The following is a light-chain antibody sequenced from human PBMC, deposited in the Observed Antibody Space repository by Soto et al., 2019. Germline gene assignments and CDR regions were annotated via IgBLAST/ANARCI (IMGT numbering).Light chain of an antibody. V-gene: IGKV3-15*01. CDR2: GAS. CDR3: QQYNHWPPIT. Sequence: EIVLTQSPATLSLSPGERATLSCRAIQSISSSYLAWYQQKPGQAPRLLIYGASTRATNVSARFSGSGSGTEFTLTISSLQSEDFALYYCQQYNHWPPITFGPGTRLEIK. CDR1: QSISSSY. J-gene: IGKJ5*01.